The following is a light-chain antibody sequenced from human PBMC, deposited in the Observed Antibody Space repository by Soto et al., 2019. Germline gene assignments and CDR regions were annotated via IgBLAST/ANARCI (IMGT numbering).Light chain of an antibody. Sequence: EIVLTQSPGTLSLSPGERATLSCRASQSFRRNYLAWYQQRPGQAPRLLIYGVSSRASGIPDRFSGSVSGTDFTLTISRLEPEDSAVYYCQQYDRIPGFTFGGGTKVEI. J-gene: IGKJ4*01. V-gene: IGKV3-20*01. CDR2: GVS. CDR3: QQYDRIPGFT. CDR1: QSFRRNY.